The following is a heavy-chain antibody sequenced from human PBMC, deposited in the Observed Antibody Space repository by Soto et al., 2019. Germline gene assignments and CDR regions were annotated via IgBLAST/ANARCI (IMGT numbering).Heavy chain of an antibody. J-gene: IGHJ5*02. Sequence: PSETLSLTCTVSGGSISSGDYYWSWIRHPPGKGLEWIGYIYYSGSTYYNPSLKSRVTISVDTSKNQFSLKLSSVTAADTAVYYCASAFTYYYDSSGLNWFDPWGQGTLVTVS. CDR1: GGSISSGDYY. CDR3: ASAFTYYYDSSGLNWFDP. D-gene: IGHD3-22*01. CDR2: IYYSGST. V-gene: IGHV4-30-4*01.